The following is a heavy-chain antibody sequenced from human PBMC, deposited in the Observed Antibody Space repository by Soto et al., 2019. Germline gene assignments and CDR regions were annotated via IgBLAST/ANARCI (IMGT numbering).Heavy chain of an antibody. V-gene: IGHV3-33*01. J-gene: IGHJ3*02. CDR1: GFTFSSYG. CDR2: IWYDGSNK. Sequence: QVQLVESGGGVVQPGRSLRLSCAASGFTFSSYGMHWVRQAPGKGLEWVEVIWYDGSNKYYADSVKGRFTTSRDNSKNTLYLQMNSLRAEDKAVYYCARDGSLGYDAFDIWGQGTMVTVSS. CDR3: ARDGSLGYDAFDI. D-gene: IGHD3-22*01.